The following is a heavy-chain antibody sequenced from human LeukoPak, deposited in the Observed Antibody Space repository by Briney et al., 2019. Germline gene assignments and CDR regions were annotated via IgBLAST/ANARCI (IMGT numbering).Heavy chain of an antibody. CDR1: EFTFNNHD. CDR3: AKPRDIDSWAFDV. D-gene: IGHD2-15*01. Sequence: SGGSLRLPCAASEFTFNNHDMHWVRQAPGKGLEWVAAISYDGRNKYYADSVKGRFTISRDNSKNTLNLQMNSLRTEDTAVFYCAKPRDIDSWAFDVWGQGTMVTVSS. CDR2: ISYDGRNK. J-gene: IGHJ3*01. V-gene: IGHV3-30*18.